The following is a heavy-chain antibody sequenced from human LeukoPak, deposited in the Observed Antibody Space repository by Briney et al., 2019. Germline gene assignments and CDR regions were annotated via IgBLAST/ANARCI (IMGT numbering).Heavy chain of an antibody. CDR3: AKEFRNYFDY. J-gene: IGHJ4*02. CDR1: GFTFSSYG. V-gene: IGHV3-30*18. CDR2: ISYDGSNK. Sequence: GGSLRLSCAASGFTFSSYGMHWVRQAPGKGLEWVAVISYDGSNKYYADSVKGRFTISRDNSKNTLYLQMNSLRAEDTAVYYCAKEFRNYFDYWGQGTLVTVSS.